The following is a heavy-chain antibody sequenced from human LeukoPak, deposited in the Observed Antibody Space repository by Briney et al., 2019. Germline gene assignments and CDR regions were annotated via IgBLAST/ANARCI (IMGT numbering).Heavy chain of an antibody. CDR1: GFTFDDYA. V-gene: IGHV3-9*01. CDR2: ISWNSGSI. Sequence: GGSLRLSCAASGFTFDDYAMHWVRQAPGKGLEWVSGISWNSGSIGYADSVKGRFTISRDNAKNSLYLQMNSLRAEDTALYYCAKDTTNYYDSSGQQGGFDYWGQGTLVTVSS. CDR3: AKDTTNYYDSSGQQGGFDY. J-gene: IGHJ4*02. D-gene: IGHD3-22*01.